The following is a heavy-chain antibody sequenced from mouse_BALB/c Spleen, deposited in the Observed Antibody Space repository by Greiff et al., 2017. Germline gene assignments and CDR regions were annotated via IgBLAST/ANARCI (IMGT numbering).Heavy chain of an antibody. D-gene: IGHD2-4*01. CDR1: GYTFTDYE. Sequence: QVQLQQSGAELVRPGASVTLSCKASGYTFTDYEMHWVKQTPVHGLEWIGAIDPETGGTAYNQKFKGKATLTADKSSSTAYMELRSLTSEDSAVYYCTRRGTSTMITTCDVWGAGTTVTVSS. CDR3: TRRGTSTMITTCDV. J-gene: IGHJ1*01. V-gene: IGHV1-15*01. CDR2: IDPETGGT.